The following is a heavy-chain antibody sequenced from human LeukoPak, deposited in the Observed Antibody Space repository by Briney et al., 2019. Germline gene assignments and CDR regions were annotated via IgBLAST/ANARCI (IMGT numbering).Heavy chain of an antibody. CDR3: AKALLLWFGELNY. J-gene: IGHJ4*02. V-gene: IGHV3-23*01. CDR2: ISAGGDTT. D-gene: IGHD3-10*01. CDR1: GFTFRSYG. Sequence: PGGTLRLSCAASGFTFRSYGMSWVRQAPGKGLEWVSIISAGGDTTYYADSVRGRFTISRDNSKNTLYLQMNSLRAEDTAVYYCAKALLLWFGELNYWGQGTLVTASS.